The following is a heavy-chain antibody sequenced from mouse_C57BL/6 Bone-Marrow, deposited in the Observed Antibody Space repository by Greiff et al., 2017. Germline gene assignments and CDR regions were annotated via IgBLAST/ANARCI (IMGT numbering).Heavy chain of an antibody. CDR2: IDPSDSYT. J-gene: IGHJ4*01. Sequence: QVQLKQPGAELVKPGASVKLSCKASGYTFTSYWMQWVKQRPGQGLEWIGEIDPSDSYTNYNQKFKGKATLTVDTSSSTAYMQLSSLTSEDSAVYYCARDCSSYGYYAMDYWGQGTSVTVSS. D-gene: IGHD1-1*01. CDR1: GYTFTSYW. CDR3: ARDCSSYGYYAMDY. V-gene: IGHV1-50*01.